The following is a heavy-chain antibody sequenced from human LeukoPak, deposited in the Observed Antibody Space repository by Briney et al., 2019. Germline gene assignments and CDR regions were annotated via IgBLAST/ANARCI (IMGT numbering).Heavy chain of an antibody. V-gene: IGHV3-74*01. Sequence: GGSLRLSCAASGFTFSRYWMHWVRQAPGKGLVWVSRIDSDGTNRDYADSVKGRFTISRDNAKNTLYLQMNSLRAEDTAVYYCARADGGWYHYYYYMDVWGKGTTVTVSS. CDR3: ARADGGWYHYYYYMDV. J-gene: IGHJ6*03. CDR1: GFTFSRYW. D-gene: IGHD6-19*01. CDR2: IDSDGTNR.